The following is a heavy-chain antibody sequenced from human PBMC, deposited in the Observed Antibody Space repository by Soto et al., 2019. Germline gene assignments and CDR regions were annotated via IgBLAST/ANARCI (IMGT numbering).Heavy chain of an antibody. D-gene: IGHD3-22*01. J-gene: IGHJ3*02. CDR1: GYSFISHW. CDR2: IYPGDSGT. CDR3: ARQYYYDSSGYPRGYDI. V-gene: IGHV5-51*01. Sequence: GESLKISCKGSGYSFISHWIAWVRQMPGKGLEWMGVIYPGDSGTRYTPSFQGQVTISADKSISTAYVQWKSLKASDTAMYYCARQYYYDSSGYPRGYDIWGHGTMVTVSS.